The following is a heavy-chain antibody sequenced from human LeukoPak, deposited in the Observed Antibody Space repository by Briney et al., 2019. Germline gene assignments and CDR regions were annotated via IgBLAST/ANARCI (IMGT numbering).Heavy chain of an antibody. CDR1: GYTFTTYA. CDR2: INTDTGNP. Sequence: ASVTVSCTASGYTFTTYAMNWVRQAPGQGLEWMGWINTDTGNPTYAQGFTGRYVFSLDTSVGMAYLQISSLKAEDTAVYYCARARDCSGGNCYSDYWGQGTLVTVSS. CDR3: ARARDCSGGNCYSDY. J-gene: IGHJ4*02. D-gene: IGHD2-15*01. V-gene: IGHV7-4-1*04.